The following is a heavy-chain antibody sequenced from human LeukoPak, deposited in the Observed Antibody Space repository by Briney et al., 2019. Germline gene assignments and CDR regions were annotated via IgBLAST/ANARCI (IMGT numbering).Heavy chain of an antibody. CDR2: IYYSGST. J-gene: IGHJ4*02. D-gene: IGHD1-26*01. CDR1: GASISGSGYY. CDR3: AKSGGYGLIDY. Sequence: PSETLSLTCAVSGASISGSGYYWGWIRQPPGKGLEWIGNIYYSGSTYYDASLQSRVTISIDTSKNQFSLRLNSVTAADTAMYYCAKSGGYGLIDYWGQGTLVTVSS. V-gene: IGHV4-39*01.